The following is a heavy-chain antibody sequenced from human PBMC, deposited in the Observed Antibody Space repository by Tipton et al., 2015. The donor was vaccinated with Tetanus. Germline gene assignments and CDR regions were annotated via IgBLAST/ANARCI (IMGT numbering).Heavy chain of an antibody. D-gene: IGHD3-10*01. Sequence: TLSLTCTVSRGSISSGTFYWDWIRQPPGKGLEWIGNIYYNGNTLENPSLKGRVTLSLDKSKNQFPLNLTSVTAADTAVYYCARWGDASGSTNLYAFDIWGQGTMVSVSS. V-gene: IGHV4-39*01. CDR1: RGSISSGTFY. J-gene: IGHJ3*02. CDR3: ARWGDASGSTNLYAFDI. CDR2: IYYNGNT.